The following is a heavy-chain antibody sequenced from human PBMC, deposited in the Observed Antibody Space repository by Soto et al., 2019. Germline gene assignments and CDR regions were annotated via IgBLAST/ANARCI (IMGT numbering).Heavy chain of an antibody. D-gene: IGHD3-9*01. J-gene: IGHJ4*02. Sequence: PGGSLRLSCAASGFTFSSYSMNWVRQAPGKGLEWVSSISSSSSYIYYADSVKGRFTISRDNSKNTLYLQMNSLRAEDTAVYYCATAYYDILTGYYDGYFDYWGQGTLVTVSS. CDR1: GFTFSSYS. CDR3: ATAYYDILTGYYDGYFDY. V-gene: IGHV3-21*01. CDR2: ISSSSSYI.